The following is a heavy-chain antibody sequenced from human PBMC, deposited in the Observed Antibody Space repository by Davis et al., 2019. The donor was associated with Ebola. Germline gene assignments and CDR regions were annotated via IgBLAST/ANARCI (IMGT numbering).Heavy chain of an antibody. CDR1: GFTFSSYT. CDR3: ARPGFSSGWSPGWFDT. Sequence: GESLKISCAASGFTFSSYTMNWVRQAPGKGLEWVSSISSSNYYIHYVDSVKGRFTISRDNARNSLYLQMNSLRVEDTAVYYCARPGFSSGWSPGWFDTWGQGILVTVSS. D-gene: IGHD6-19*01. CDR2: ISSSNYYI. V-gene: IGHV3-21*01. J-gene: IGHJ5*02.